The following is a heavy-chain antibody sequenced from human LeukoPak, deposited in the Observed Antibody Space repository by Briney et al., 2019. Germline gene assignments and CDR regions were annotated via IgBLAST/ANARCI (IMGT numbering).Heavy chain of an antibody. CDR3: ARGFYYYDSSGYYGTGELDY. CDR1: GGSFSGYY. D-gene: IGHD3-22*01. CDR2: INHSGST. J-gene: IGHJ4*02. V-gene: IGHV4-34*01. Sequence: PSETLSLTCAVYGGSFSGYYWSWIRQPPGKGLGWIEEINHSGSTNYNPSLKSRVTISVDTSKNQFSLKLSSVTAADTAVYYCARGFYYYDSSGYYGTGELDYWGQGTLVTVSS.